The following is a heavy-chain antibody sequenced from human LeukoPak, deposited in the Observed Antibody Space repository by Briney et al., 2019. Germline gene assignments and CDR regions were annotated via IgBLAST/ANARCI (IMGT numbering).Heavy chain of an antibody. V-gene: IGHV3-30*04. CDR3: ARQLDYYDSSGYPYY. CDR2: ISYDGSNK. CDR1: GFTFGSYA. D-gene: IGHD3-22*01. Sequence: GGSLRLSCAASGFTFGSYAMHWVRQAPGKGLEWVAVISYDGSNKYYADSVKGRFTISRDNSKNTLYLQMNSLRAEDTAVYYCARQLDYYDSSGYPYYWGQRTLVTVSS. J-gene: IGHJ4*02.